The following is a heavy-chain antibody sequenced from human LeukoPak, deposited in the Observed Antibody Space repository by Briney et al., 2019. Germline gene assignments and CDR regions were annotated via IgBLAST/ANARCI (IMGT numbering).Heavy chain of an antibody. CDR1: GFNFNSYG. V-gene: IGHV3-23*01. Sequence: GGSLRLSCVASGFNFNSYGMTWVCQAPGKGLGWVSSISGGGGNTYYADSVKGRFTISRANPKNKVYLQMNSLRAEDTAVYYCAKEWDYWGQGTLVTVSS. CDR3: AKEWDY. CDR2: ISGGGGNT. J-gene: IGHJ4*02.